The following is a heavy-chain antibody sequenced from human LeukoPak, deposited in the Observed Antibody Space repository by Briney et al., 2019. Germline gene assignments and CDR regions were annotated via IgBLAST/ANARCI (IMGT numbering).Heavy chain of an antibody. CDR3: AKEVYGYSYGEDYYYYYGMDV. CDR2: ISGSGGST. J-gene: IGHJ6*02. D-gene: IGHD5-18*01. CDR1: GFTFSSYA. Sequence: PGGSLRLSCAASGFTFSSYAMSWVRQAPGKGPEWVSAISGSGGSTYYADSVKGRFTISRDNSKNTLYVQMNSLRAEDTAVYYCAKEVYGYSYGEDYYYYYGMDVWGQGTTVTVSS. V-gene: IGHV3-23*01.